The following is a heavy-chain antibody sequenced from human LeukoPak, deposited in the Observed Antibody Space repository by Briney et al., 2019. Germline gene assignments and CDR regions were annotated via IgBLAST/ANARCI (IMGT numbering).Heavy chain of an antibody. D-gene: IGHD3-9*01. CDR3: ARSPVLRYFDWLSPFDY. V-gene: IGHV5-51*01. J-gene: IGHJ4*02. CDR2: IYPGDSDT. CDR1: GYSFTSYW. Sequence: GESLKISCKGSGYSFTSYWIGWVRQMPGKGLEWMGIIYPGDSDTRYSPSFQGQVTTSADKSISTAYLQWGSLKASDTAMYYCARSPVLRYFDWLSPFDYWDQGTLVTVSS.